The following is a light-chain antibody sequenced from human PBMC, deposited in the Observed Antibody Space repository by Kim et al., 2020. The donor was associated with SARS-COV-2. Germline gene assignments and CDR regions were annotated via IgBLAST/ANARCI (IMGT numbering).Light chain of an antibody. V-gene: IGKV1-5*01. CDR3: QQYNSYPST. CDR1: QSISGR. CDR2: DVS. J-gene: IGKJ2*01. Sequence: DIQMTQSPYTLSPSVGDRVTITCRASQSISGRLAWYQLKPGKAPKFLIYDVSSLERGVPSRFSGSGSGTEFTLTISSLQPDDFATYYCQQYNSYPSTFGQGTKLEI.